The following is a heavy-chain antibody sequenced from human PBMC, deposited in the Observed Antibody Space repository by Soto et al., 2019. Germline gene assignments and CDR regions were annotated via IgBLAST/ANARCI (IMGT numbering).Heavy chain of an antibody. V-gene: IGHV4-31*03. J-gene: IGHJ4*02. Sequence: QVQLQESGPGLVKPSQTLSLTCTVSGGSISSGGYYWSWIRQHPGKGLEWIGYIYYSGSTYYNPSLQSRFTISVDTSKNQCSLKLRSVTAADTAVYYWAGIYSGSPGGTLRYWGQGTLVTVSS. CDR3: AGIYSGSPGGTLRY. CDR2: IYYSGST. CDR1: GGSISSGGYY. D-gene: IGHD1-26*01.